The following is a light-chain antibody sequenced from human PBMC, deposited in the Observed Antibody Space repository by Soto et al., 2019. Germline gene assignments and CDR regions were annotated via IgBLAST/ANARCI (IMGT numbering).Light chain of an antibody. CDR1: SSNIGGNS. CDR3: GSWDSSLSAYV. J-gene: IGLJ1*01. V-gene: IGLV1-51*01. CDR2: DDD. Sequence: QSVLTQPPSVSAAPVPRVTISCSGSSSNIGGNSVSWYQQLPGTAPKLLIYDDDKRPSGIPDRFSGSKSGTSATLGITGFQTGDEADYYCGSWDSSLSAYVFGTGTKV.